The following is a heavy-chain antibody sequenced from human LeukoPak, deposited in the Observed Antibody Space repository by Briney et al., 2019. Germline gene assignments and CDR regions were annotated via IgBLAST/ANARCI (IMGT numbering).Heavy chain of an antibody. CDR2: INPSGGST. Sequence: GASVTVSFKASGYTFTSYYMHWVRQAPGQGLEWMGLINPSGGSTSYAQKFQGRVTMTRDMSKSTVYMELSSLRSEDTAVYYCARDCCFDGNPPDAFDIWGQGTMVTVSS. D-gene: IGHD4-23*01. V-gene: IGHV1-46*01. CDR1: GYTFTSYY. J-gene: IGHJ3*02. CDR3: ARDCCFDGNPPDAFDI.